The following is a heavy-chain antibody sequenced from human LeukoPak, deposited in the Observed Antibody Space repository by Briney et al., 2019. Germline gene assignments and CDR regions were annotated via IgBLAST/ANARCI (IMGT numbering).Heavy chain of an antibody. CDR3: ARDYKYAFDN. J-gene: IGHJ4*02. Sequence: GGSLRLSCAASGFPFSSYAMSWIRKAPGEGLEWISYIGISSGNTKYADSVKGRFTISGDKAKNSLYLQMNSLRVEDTAVYYCARDYKYAFDNWGQGTLVTVSS. CDR2: IGISSGNT. CDR1: GFPFSSYA. D-gene: IGHD5-24*01. V-gene: IGHV3-11*06.